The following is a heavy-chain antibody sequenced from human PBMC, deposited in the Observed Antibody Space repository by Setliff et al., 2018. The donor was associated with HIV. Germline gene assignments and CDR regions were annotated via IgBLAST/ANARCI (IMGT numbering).Heavy chain of an antibody. CDR1: GGSISSSTYY. V-gene: IGHV4-39*07. Sequence: PSETLSLTCSVSGGSISSSTYYWGWIRQPPGKGLEWIGDIFYTGSTYYNPSLKSRVTISVDTSKNQFSLKLSSVTAADTAVYFCARGRASGSYFWVVVNTFDIWGQGTMVTVSS. CDR2: IFYTGST. CDR3: ARGRASGSYFWVVVNTFDI. D-gene: IGHD1-26*01. J-gene: IGHJ3*02.